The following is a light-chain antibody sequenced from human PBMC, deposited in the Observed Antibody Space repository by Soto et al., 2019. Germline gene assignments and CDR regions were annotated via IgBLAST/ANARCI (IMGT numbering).Light chain of an antibody. Sequence: DIQMTQSPSTLSASVGDTVTLSCRPSHSISGRLAWYQQKPGKDPNLLVFKAADLTGGVPSRISGSTACAEFTLPIISLQDDDFATFYCLQYLSNSSYTFGQGTKVETK. CDR2: KAA. V-gene: IGKV1-5*03. CDR1: HSISGR. J-gene: IGKJ2*01. CDR3: LQYLSNSSYT.